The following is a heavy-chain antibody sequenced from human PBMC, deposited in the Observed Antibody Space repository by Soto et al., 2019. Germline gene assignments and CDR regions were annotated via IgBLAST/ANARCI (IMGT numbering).Heavy chain of an antibody. J-gene: IGHJ6*02. Sequence: WTWIRQPPGQGLEWIGYICTGGTTKYNPSLKSRVTMSVDTSKTQFSLKLTSVTAADTAVYYCASVGSKSFYYATDVWGQGTTVTVSS. V-gene: IGHV4-4*09. CDR3: ASVGSKSFYYATDV. CDR2: ICTGGTT. D-gene: IGHD4-4*01.